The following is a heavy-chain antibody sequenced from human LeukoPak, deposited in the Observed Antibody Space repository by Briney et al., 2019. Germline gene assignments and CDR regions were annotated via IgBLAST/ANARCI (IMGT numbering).Heavy chain of an antibody. D-gene: IGHD4-17*01. CDR1: GYTFTGYY. Sequence: VASVKVSCKASGYTFTGYYMHWVRQAPGQGLEWMGWINPNSGGTNYAQKFQGRVTVTRDTSISTAYMELSRLRSDDTAVYYCARAEVTNYYYYYGMDVWGQGTTVTVSS. CDR2: INPNSGGT. V-gene: IGHV1-2*02. J-gene: IGHJ6*02. CDR3: ARAEVTNYYYYYGMDV.